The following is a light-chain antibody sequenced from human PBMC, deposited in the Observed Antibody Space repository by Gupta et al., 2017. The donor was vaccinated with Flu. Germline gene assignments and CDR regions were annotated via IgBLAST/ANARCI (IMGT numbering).Light chain of an antibody. CDR3: QQRSSWPKLS. Sequence: EIVLTQSPATLSLSPGDRATLSCRASQSVNSYLAWYQQKPGQAPRLLIFDASNRATGIPARFSGSGSGTDFTLVISSLETEDFAVYYCQQRSSWPKLSFGGGTKVEIK. CDR2: DAS. V-gene: IGKV3-11*01. CDR1: QSVNSY. J-gene: IGKJ4*01.